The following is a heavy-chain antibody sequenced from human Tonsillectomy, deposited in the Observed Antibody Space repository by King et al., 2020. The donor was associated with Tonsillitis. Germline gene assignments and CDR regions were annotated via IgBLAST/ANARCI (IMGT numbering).Heavy chain of an antibody. CDR1: GGSLTSQY. CDR3: ALLRARGSYYDGLDV. V-gene: IGHV4-4*07. D-gene: IGHD3-16*01. CDR2: IYTSGIT. J-gene: IGHJ6*02. Sequence: VQLQQSGPGLVRPSETLSLTCIVSGGSLTSQYWTWIRQSTGKGLEWIGHIYTSGITNYNPSLKSRVTMSIDMSKKQFSLKLSSMTSADTAVYYCALLRARGSYYDGLDVWGQGTTVTVSS.